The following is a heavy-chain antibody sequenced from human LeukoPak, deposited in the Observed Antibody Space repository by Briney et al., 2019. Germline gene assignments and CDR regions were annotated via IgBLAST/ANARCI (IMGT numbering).Heavy chain of an antibody. Sequence: SVKVSCKASGHTFTTYYVHLVRQAPGQGLEWMGGIIPIFGTANYAQKFQGRVTITADESTSTAYMELSSLRSEDTAVYYCASLQPVRSYYPFGYWGQGTLVTVSS. CDR2: IIPIFGTA. CDR3: ASLQPVRSYYPFGY. V-gene: IGHV1-69*13. J-gene: IGHJ4*02. CDR1: GHTFTTYY. D-gene: IGHD1-26*01.